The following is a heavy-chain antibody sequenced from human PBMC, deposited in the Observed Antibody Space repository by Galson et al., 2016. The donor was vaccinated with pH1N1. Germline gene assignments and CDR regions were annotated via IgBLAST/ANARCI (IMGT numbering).Heavy chain of an antibody. V-gene: IGHV1-3*01. CDR2: INAANGNT. CDR3: ARGWTLSDFWSAYYPHGMDV. J-gene: IGHJ6*02. CDR1: GYSFINYA. D-gene: IGHD3-3*01. Sequence: SVKVSCKASGYSFINYAIHWVRLAPGQRLEWMGWINAANGNTRYSQNFQDRVTITRDTSASTDYMDLSSLRSEDTAAYYCARGWTLSDFWSAYYPHGMDVWGQGTTVTVSS.